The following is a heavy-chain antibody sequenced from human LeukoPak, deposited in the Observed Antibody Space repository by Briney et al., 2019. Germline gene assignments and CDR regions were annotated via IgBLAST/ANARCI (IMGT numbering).Heavy chain of an antibody. CDR3: ARDLRDGYNNDY. J-gene: IGHJ4*02. CDR2: IYYSGST. CDR1: GGSISSYY. D-gene: IGHD5-24*01. Sequence: PSETLSLTCTVSGGSISSYYWSWIRQPPGKGLEWIGYIYYSGSTNYNPSLKSRVTISVDTSKNQFSLKLSSVTAADTAVYYCARDLRDGYNNDYWGQGTLVTVSS. V-gene: IGHV4-59*01.